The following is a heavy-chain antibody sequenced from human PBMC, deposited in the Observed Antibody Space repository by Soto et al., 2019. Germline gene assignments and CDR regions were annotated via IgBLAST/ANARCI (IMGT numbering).Heavy chain of an antibody. V-gene: IGHV4-39*01. J-gene: IGHJ6*03. CDR1: GGSISSSSYY. CDR3: ARSPREGLFRAYYYDMDV. Sequence: QLQLQESGPGLVKPSETLSLTCTVSGGSISSSSYYWGWIRQPPGKGLEWIGSIYYSGSTYYNPSLKRRVTISVDTSKNQFSLKLSSVTAADTAVYYCARSPREGLFRAYYYDMDVWGKGTTVTVSS. CDR2: IYYSGST. D-gene: IGHD3-3*01.